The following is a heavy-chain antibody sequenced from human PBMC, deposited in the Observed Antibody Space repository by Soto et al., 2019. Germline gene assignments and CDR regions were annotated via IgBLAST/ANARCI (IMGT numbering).Heavy chain of an antibody. Sequence: SETLSLTCTVSGGSISSYYWSWIRQPPGKGLEWIGYIYYSGSTNYNPSLKSRVTISVDTSKNQFSLKLSSVTAADTAVYYCARWATAPDAFDIWGQGTMVTVS. CDR2: IYYSGST. V-gene: IGHV4-59*08. D-gene: IGHD5-12*01. CDR3: ARWATAPDAFDI. CDR1: GGSISSYY. J-gene: IGHJ3*02.